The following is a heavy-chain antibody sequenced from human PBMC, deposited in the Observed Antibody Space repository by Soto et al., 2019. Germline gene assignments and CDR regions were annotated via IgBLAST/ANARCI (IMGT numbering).Heavy chain of an antibody. CDR2: IYYSGST. Sequence: SETLSLTCTVSGGSISSGDYYWSWIRQPPGKGLEWIGYIYYSGSTYYNPSLKSRVTISVDTSKNQFSLKLSSVTAADTAVYYCAREWGRLVWSGYSKWFDPWGQGTLVTVSS. D-gene: IGHD3-3*01. J-gene: IGHJ5*02. CDR3: AREWGRLVWSGYSKWFDP. CDR1: GGSISSGDYY. V-gene: IGHV4-30-4*01.